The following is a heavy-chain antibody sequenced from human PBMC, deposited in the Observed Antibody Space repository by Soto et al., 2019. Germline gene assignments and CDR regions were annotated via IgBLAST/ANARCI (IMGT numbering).Heavy chain of an antibody. V-gene: IGHV3-30*18. CDR1: GFTFSSYG. D-gene: IGHD1-26*01. CDR2: ISYDGSHK. CDR3: AKELSEWELLGLQH. J-gene: IGHJ1*01. Sequence: QVQLVESGGGVVQPGRSLRLSCAASGFTFSSYGTHWVRQAPGKGLEWVAVISYDGSHKYYADSVRGRFTISRDNSKNAWYLQMNSLRAEDTAVFYCAKELSEWELLGLQHWGQGTLVIVSS.